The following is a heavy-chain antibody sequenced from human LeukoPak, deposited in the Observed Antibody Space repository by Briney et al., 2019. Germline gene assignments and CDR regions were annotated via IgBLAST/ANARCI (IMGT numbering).Heavy chain of an antibody. D-gene: IGHD3-22*01. CDR2: ISAYNGNT. J-gene: IGHJ3*02. CDR3: ARETYYYDSSGYGI. V-gene: IGHV1-18*01. Sequence: ASVKVSCKASGYTFTSYGISWVRQAPGQGLEWMGWISAYNGNTNYAQKLQGRVTMTTDTSTSTAYMELRSLRSDDTAVYYCARETYYYDSSGYGIWGQGTMVTVSS. CDR1: GYTFTSYG.